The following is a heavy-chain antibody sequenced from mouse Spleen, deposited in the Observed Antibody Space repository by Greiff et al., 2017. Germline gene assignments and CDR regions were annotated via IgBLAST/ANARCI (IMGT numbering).Heavy chain of an antibody. J-gene: IGHJ2*01. Sequence: QVHVKQPGAELVKPGASVKLSCKASGYTFTSYWMQWVKQRPGQGLEWIGEIDPSDSYTNYNQKFKGKATLTVDTSSSTAYMQLSSLTSEDSAVYYCARPYYYGSSLHFDYWGQGTTLTVSS. D-gene: IGHD1-1*01. CDR2: IDPSDSYT. CDR1: GYTFTSYW. V-gene: IGHV1-50*01. CDR3: ARPYYYGSSLHFDY.